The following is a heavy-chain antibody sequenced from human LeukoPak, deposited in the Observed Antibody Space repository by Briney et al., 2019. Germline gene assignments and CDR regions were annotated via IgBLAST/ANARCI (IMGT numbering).Heavy chain of an antibody. CDR1: GFTFSSYS. CDR2: ISTSSSTI. V-gene: IGHV3-48*01. CDR3: ARDSTLAADYDY. D-gene: IGHD6-13*01. Sequence: PGGSLRLSCAASGFTFSSYSMNWVRQAPGRGLEWVSYISTSSSTIYYADSVKGRFTISRDNAKNSLYLQMNSLRAEDTAVYFCARDSTLAADYDYWGQGILVTVSS. J-gene: IGHJ4*02.